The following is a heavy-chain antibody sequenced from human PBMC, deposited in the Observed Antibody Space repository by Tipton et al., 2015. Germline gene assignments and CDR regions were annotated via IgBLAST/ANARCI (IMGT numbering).Heavy chain of an antibody. V-gene: IGHV3-23*01. CDR3: AKDVPSGPYTYDYDGLDV. CDR2: ISGSGVYK. J-gene: IGHJ6*02. D-gene: IGHD1-14*01. Sequence: SLRLSCEASASRFTFSSYDMTWVRQAPGKGLEWVSSISGSGVYKFSTAYLRGRFTVSRDNSKNTLYLQMGSLRADDTAVYYCAKDVPSGPYTYDYDGLDVWGQGTTITVSS. CDR1: RFTFSSYD.